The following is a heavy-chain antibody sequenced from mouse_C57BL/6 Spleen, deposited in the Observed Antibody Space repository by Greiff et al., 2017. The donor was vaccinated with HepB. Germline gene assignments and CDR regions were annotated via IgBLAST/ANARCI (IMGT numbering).Heavy chain of an antibody. CDR2: INPSSGYT. CDR3: ARGDYSNVFYAMDY. Sequence: QVHVKQSGAELARPGASVKMSCKASGYTFTSYTMHWVKQRPGQGLEWIGYINPSSGYTKYNQKFKDKATLTADKSSSTAYMQLSSLTSEDSAVYYCARGDYSNVFYAMDYWGQGTSVTVSS. J-gene: IGHJ4*01. CDR1: GYTFTSYT. D-gene: IGHD2-5*01. V-gene: IGHV1-4*01.